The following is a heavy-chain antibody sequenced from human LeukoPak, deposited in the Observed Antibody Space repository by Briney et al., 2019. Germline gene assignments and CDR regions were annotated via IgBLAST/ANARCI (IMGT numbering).Heavy chain of an antibody. CDR1: GFTFSSYA. Sequence: PGGSLRLSCAASGFTFSSYAMSWVRQAPGKGLEWVSAISGSGGSTYYADSVKGRFTISRDNSKNTLYLQMNSLRAEDTAVYYCAKDITMIAYYYYGMDVWGHGTTVTVSS. D-gene: IGHD3-22*01. V-gene: IGHV3-23*01. CDR2: ISGSGGST. CDR3: AKDITMIAYYYYGMDV. J-gene: IGHJ6*02.